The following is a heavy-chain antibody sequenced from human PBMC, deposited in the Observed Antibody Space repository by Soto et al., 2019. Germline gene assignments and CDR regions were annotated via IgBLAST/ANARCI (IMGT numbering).Heavy chain of an antibody. CDR2: INEDGSVN. CDR3: ARDVGSPINNVFYDALDL. J-gene: IGHJ3*01. CDR1: GFTFRSYW. D-gene: IGHD1-26*01. V-gene: IGHV3-7*01. Sequence: EVQLVESGGGLVQPGGSLRLSCAASGFTFRSYWMTWVRQAPGKGLEWVANINEDGSVNYYVDSVKGRFTISRDNAKNSLFLQMNSLSVEDTAVYSCARDVGSPINNVFYDALDLWGQGTTVTVSS.